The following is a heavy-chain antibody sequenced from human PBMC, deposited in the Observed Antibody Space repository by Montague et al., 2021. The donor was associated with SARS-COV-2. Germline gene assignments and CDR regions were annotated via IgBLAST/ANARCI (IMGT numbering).Heavy chain of an antibody. CDR3: ARGRGSYYVPYYYYYAMDV. D-gene: IGHD3-10*01. CDR2: IAISGTTI. J-gene: IGHJ6*02. V-gene: IGHV3-11*01. CDR1: GFTFSDYY. Sequence: SLRLSCAASGFTFSDYYMSWIRQAPGKGLEWLSYIAISGTTIYYADSVKARVTISRDDAENSLYLQMNSLRAEDTAVYYCARGRGSYYVPYYYYYAMDVWGQGTTVTVS.